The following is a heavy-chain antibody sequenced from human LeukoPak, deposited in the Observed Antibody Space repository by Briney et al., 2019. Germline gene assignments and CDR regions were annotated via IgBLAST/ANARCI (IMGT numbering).Heavy chain of an antibody. D-gene: IGHD3-3*01. J-gene: IGHJ4*02. CDR2: IWYDGSNK. V-gene: IGHV3-33*01. Sequence: SGGSLRLSCAASGFTFSSYGMHWVRQAPGKGLEWVAVIWYDGSNKYYADSVKGRFTISRDNSKNTLYLQMNSLRAEDTAVYYCARDPYYDFWSGYSYYFDYWGQGTLVTVSS. CDR3: ARDPYYDFWSGYSYYFDY. CDR1: GFTFSSYG.